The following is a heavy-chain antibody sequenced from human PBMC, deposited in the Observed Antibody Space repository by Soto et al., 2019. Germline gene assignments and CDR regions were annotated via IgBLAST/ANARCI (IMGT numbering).Heavy chain of an antibody. Sequence: GGSLRLSCAASGFTFSSYGMHWVRQAPGKGLEWVAVISYDGSNKYYADSVKGRFTISRDNSKNTLYLQMNSLRAKDTAVYYCATLGALADYWGQGTLVTVSS. CDR1: GFTFSSYG. CDR3: ATLGALADY. J-gene: IGHJ4*02. CDR2: ISYDGSNK. V-gene: IGHV3-30*03.